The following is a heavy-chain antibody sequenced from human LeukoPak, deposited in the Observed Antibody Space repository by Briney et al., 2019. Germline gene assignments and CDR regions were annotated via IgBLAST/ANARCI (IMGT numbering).Heavy chain of an antibody. J-gene: IGHJ4*02. CDR1: GFTFSNYG. CDR3: ARDESYCSDGTCSPPSFDY. Sequence: GGSLRLSCAASGFTFSNYGMNWVRQAPGKGLEWVAFIRYDGSNKFYADSVKGRFTISRDNAKNSLYLQMNSLRAKDTAVYYCARDESYCSDGTCSPPSFDYWGQGTLVTVSS. D-gene: IGHD2-15*01. V-gene: IGHV3-30*02. CDR2: IRYDGSNK.